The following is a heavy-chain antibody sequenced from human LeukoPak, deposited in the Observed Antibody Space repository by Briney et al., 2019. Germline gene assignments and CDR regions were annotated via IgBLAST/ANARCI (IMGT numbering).Heavy chain of an antibody. CDR1: GGTFSSYA. CDR3: ARDGYGGNSVLSAFDI. CDR2: IIPIFGTA. D-gene: IGHD4-23*01. Sequence: ASVKVSCKASGGTFSSYAISWVRQAPGQGLEWMGGIIPIFGTANYAQKFQGRVTITTDESTSTAYMELSSLRSEDTAVYYCARDGYGGNSVLSAFDIWGQGTMVTVSS. V-gene: IGHV1-69*05. J-gene: IGHJ3*02.